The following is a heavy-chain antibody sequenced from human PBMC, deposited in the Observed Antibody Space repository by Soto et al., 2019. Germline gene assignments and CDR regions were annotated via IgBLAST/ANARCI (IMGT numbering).Heavy chain of an antibody. CDR1: GGTFSSYA. CDR3: AREGEYSYGRHDAFEI. CDR2: IIPIFGTA. D-gene: IGHD5-18*01. J-gene: IGHJ3*02. V-gene: IGHV1-69*12. Sequence: QVQLVQSGAEVKKPGSSVKVSCKASGGTFSSYAISWVRQAPGQGLEWMGGIIPIFGTANYAQKFQGRVTITADESKRTAYMELSSLRSEDTAVYYCAREGEYSYGRHDAFEIWGQGTMVTVSS.